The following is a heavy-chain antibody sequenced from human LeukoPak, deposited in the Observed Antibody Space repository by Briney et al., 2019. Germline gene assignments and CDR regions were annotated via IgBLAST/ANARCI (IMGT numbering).Heavy chain of an antibody. V-gene: IGHV4-34*01. D-gene: IGHD6-19*01. CDR3: ARGLGGIAVAGIDY. J-gene: IGHJ4*02. Sequence: SETLSLTCAVYGGSFSGYYWSWVRQPQGKGLEWIGEINHSGSTNYNPSLKSRVTISVDTSKNQFSLKLSSVTAADTAVYYCARGLGGIAVAGIDYWGQGTLVTVSS. CDR1: GGSFSGYY. CDR2: INHSGST.